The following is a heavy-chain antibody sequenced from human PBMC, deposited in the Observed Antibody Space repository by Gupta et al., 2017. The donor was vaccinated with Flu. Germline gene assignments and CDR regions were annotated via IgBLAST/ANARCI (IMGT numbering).Heavy chain of an antibody. CDR2: ISATGGST. D-gene: IGHD1-26*01. CDR1: GFTFGSYA. J-gene: IGHJ4*02. V-gene: IGHV3-23*01. Sequence: EVQLLESGGGLVQPGGSLRLACAASGFTFGSYAMSWVRQAPGKGLEWVSGISATGGSTYFADSVKGRFTISRDNSKDTLYLQMKGLRAEDTAVYFCAKDLPHYSGSYHFDYWGQGTLVTVSS. CDR3: AKDLPHYSGSYHFDY.